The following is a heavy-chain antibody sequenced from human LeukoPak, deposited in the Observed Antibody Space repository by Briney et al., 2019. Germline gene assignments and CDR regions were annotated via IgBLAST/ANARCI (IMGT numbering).Heavy chain of an antibody. V-gene: IGHV3-53*01. Sequence: GGSLRLSCAASGFTVSTDHMSWVRQAPGKGLEWGAIIYSEEWVAISYSGGSSQYAESVKRRFTISRDNSRNTLSLQMNSLRAEDTALYYCVRVWELSADHWGQGTLVTVSS. CDR2: IYSEEWVAISYSGGSS. D-gene: IGHD1-26*01. J-gene: IGHJ4*02. CDR3: VRVWELSADH. CDR1: GFTVSTDH.